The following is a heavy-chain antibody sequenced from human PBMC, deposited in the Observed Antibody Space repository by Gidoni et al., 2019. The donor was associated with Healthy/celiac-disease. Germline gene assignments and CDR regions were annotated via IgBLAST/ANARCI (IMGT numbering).Heavy chain of an antibody. CDR3: ARARGIVVVPAAYYYYYGMDV. CDR2: VYYSGST. CDR1: GGPVSSGSYY. D-gene: IGHD2-2*01. J-gene: IGHJ6*02. V-gene: IGHV4-61*01. Sequence: QVQLQASGPGLAKPSETLSLTGTVSGGPVSSGSYYWSWIRQPPGKGLEWIWYVYYSGSTNYNPSLKSRVTISVDTSKNQFSLKLSSVTAADTAVYYCARARGIVVVPAAYYYYYGMDVWGQGTTVTVSS.